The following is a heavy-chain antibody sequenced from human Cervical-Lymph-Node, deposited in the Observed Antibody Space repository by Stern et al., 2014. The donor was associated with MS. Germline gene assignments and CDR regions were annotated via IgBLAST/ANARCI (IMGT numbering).Heavy chain of an antibody. CDR1: GYNLTTYA. Sequence: QVQLVESGCELMKPGASVKVSCKASGYNLTTYAINWVRQAPGQGLEWMGWINTKNGTPTFAHGFTGRFVFSLDNSINTAYLQIISLKADDSAVYYCATWGAGSSPPLFYWGQGALVTVSS. CDR2: INTKNGTP. CDR3: ATWGAGSSPPLFY. J-gene: IGHJ4*02. V-gene: IGHV7-4-1*02. D-gene: IGHD6-6*01.